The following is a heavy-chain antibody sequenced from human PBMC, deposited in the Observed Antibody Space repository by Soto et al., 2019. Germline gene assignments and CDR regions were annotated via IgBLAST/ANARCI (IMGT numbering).Heavy chain of an antibody. CDR1: GFTFSSYG. D-gene: IGHD4-17*01. CDR2: ISYDGSNK. CDR3: AKDYGDYVGLDY. V-gene: IGHV3-30*18. Sequence: QVQLVESGGGVVQPGRSLRLSCAASGFTFSSYGMHWVRQAPGKGLEWVAVISYDGSNKYYADSVKGRFTISRDNSKNTLYLQMNSLRAEDTAVYYCAKDYGDYVGLDYWGQGTLVTVSS. J-gene: IGHJ4*02.